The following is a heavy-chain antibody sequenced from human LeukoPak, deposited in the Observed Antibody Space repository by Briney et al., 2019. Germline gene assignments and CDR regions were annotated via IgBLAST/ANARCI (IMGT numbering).Heavy chain of an antibody. CDR2: IIPIFGTA. CDR1: GGTFSSYA. D-gene: IGHD1-26*01. Sequence: ASVKVSCKASGGTFSSYAISWVRQAPGQGLEWMGGIIPIFGTANYAQKFQGRVTITADESTSTAYMELSSLRSEDTAVYYCATTAPSGELPVDFDYWGQGTLVTVSS. CDR3: ATTAPSGELPVDFDY. V-gene: IGHV1-69*13. J-gene: IGHJ4*02.